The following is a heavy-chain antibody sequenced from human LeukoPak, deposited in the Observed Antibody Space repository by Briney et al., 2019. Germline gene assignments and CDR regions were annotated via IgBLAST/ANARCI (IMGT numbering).Heavy chain of an antibody. J-gene: IGHJ4*02. CDR2: ISHGAGT. CDR1: GYSITTGYF. D-gene: IGHD5-12*01. CDR3: ARDHDVWVAPYFDY. Sequence: SETLSLTCTVSGYSITTGYFWAWIRQPPGKGLEWIGSISHGAGTYYSLSLKSRVTMSLDTSKNQFSVNLNSVTAADTAVYYCARDHDVWVAPYFDYWGQGNLVSVSP. V-gene: IGHV4-38-2*02.